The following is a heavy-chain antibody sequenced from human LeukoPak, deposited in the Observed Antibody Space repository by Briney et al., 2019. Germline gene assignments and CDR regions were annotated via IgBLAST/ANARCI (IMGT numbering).Heavy chain of an antibody. Sequence: GGSLRLSCAASGFTFSNYDMHWVRQTAGKGPEWVSAINTAGETYYPGSARGRFTISREDAKNSLYLQMNSLRAEDTAVYYCAKDSGHLDLWGQGTLVTVSS. D-gene: IGHD3-22*01. CDR1: GFTFSNYD. V-gene: IGHV3-13*01. J-gene: IGHJ5*02. CDR3: AKDSGHLDL. CDR2: INTAGET.